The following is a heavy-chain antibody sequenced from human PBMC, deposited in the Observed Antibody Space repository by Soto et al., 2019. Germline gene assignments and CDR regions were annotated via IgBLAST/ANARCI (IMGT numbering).Heavy chain of an antibody. CDR2: IIPIFGTA. J-gene: IGHJ6*02. V-gene: IGHV1-69*13. Sequence: SVKVSCKASGGTFSSYAISWVRQAPGQGPEWMGGIIPIFGTANYAQKFQGRVTITADESTSTAYMELSSLRSEDTDVYYCARGGSSSWYYYYYGMDVWGQGTTVTVSS. CDR3: ARGGSSSWYYYYYGMDV. D-gene: IGHD6-13*01. CDR1: GGTFSSYA.